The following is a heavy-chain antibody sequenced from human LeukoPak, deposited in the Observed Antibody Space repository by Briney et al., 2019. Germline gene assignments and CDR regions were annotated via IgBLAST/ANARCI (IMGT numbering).Heavy chain of an antibody. CDR3: AIGYDWNYILAH. CDR1: GGSISSGSYF. D-gene: IGHD1-7*01. CDR2: IYTTGST. V-gene: IGHV4-61*02. Sequence: PSETLSLTCTVSGGSISSGSYFWRWIPQPAGKGLELIVRIYTTGSTNYHPSLKSRVTISVDTSKTQFSLKLSSVTAADPPVYYCAIGYDWNYILAHWGQGTLVTVSS. J-gene: IGHJ4*02.